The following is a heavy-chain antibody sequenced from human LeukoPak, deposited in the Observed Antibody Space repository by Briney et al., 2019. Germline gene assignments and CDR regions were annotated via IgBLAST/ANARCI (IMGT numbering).Heavy chain of an antibody. J-gene: IGHJ4*02. Sequence: GGSLRLSCAASGFTFSSYWMSWVRQAPGKGLEWVANIKQDGNEKYYVDSVKAPFPISRHNPKNSLYLPMNSLRAEDTAVYYCARASALAGKSDYWGQGTLVTVSS. CDR2: IKQDGNEK. CDR1: GFTFSSYW. CDR3: ARASALAGKSDY. D-gene: IGHD6-19*01. V-gene: IGHV3-7*01.